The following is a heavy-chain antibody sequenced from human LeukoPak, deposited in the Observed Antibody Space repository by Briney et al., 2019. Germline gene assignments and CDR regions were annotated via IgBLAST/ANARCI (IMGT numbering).Heavy chain of an antibody. V-gene: IGHV5-10-1*01. D-gene: IGHD3-10*01. CDR3: ARRGKNYYGSGTYY. CDR2: IDPSDSYT. J-gene: IGHJ4*02. Sequence: SWVRQMPGKGLEWMGRIDPSDSYTNYSPSFQGHVTISADKSISTAYLQWSSLKASDTAMYYCARRGKNYYGSGTYYWGQGTLVTVSS.